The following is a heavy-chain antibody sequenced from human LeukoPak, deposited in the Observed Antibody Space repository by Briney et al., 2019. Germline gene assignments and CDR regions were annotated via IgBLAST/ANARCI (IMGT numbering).Heavy chain of an antibody. CDR1: GFTISDNF. V-gene: IGHV3-23*01. CDR3: AKGGSSWSYYFDY. J-gene: IGHJ4*02. Sequence: GGSLRLSCAASGFTISDNFMTWVRQTPGKGLEWVSAISASAGTTYYADSVKGRFTISRDNSKNTLYLQMNSLRVDDTALYYCAKGGSSWSYYFDYWGQGTLVTVSS. CDR2: ISASAGTT. D-gene: IGHD6-13*01.